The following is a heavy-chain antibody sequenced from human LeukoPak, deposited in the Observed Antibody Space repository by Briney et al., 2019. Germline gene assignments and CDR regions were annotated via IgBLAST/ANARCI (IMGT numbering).Heavy chain of an antibody. CDR1: GGSISSYY. Sequence: SETLSLTCTVSGGSISSYYWSWIRQPAGKGLEWIWRIYTSGSTNYNPSLKSRVTMSVDTSKNQFSLKLSSVTAADTAVYYCARDYYDSSGYQSGFDYWGQGTLVTVSS. V-gene: IGHV4-4*07. J-gene: IGHJ4*02. D-gene: IGHD3-22*01. CDR2: IYTSGST. CDR3: ARDYYDSSGYQSGFDY.